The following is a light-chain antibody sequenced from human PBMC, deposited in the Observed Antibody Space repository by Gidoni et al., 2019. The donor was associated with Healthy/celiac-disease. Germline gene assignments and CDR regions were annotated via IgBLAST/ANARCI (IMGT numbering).Light chain of an antibody. V-gene: IGKV1-39*01. CDR3: QQSYSTPWIT. CDR2: AAS. Sequence: IQMTQSPSSLSASVGDRVTITCRASQSISSYLNWYQQKPGKAPKLLIYAASSLQSGVPSRFSGSGSWTDVTLTISSLQPEDFATYYCQQSYSTPWITFGQGTRLEIK. CDR1: QSISSY. J-gene: IGKJ5*01.